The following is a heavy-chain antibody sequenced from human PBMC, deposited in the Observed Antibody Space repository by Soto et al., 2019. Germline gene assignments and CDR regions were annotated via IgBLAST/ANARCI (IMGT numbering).Heavy chain of an antibody. Sequence: QITLKESGPTLVKPTQTLTLTCTFSGFSLSTSGVGVGWIRQPPGKALEWLALIYWDDDKRYSPSLKSRLTITEDSTKNQVVLTMTNMDPRDTAADYGAYKCDRYRGCKYCCRGTLVTVSS. CDR2: IYWDDDK. D-gene: IGHD1-1*01. V-gene: IGHV2-5*02. CDR3: AYKCDRYRGCKY. CDR1: GFSLSTSGVG. J-gene: IGHJ4*02.